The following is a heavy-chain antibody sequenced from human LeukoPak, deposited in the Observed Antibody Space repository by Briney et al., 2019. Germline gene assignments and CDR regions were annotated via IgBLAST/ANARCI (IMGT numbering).Heavy chain of an antibody. V-gene: IGHV3-49*03. J-gene: IGHJ4*02. CDR1: GFTFGDYA. CDR3: TRDRRRYYYDSSGYKYFDY. CDR2: IRSKAYGGTT. Sequence: GSLRLSCTASGFTFGDYAMSWFRQAPGKGLEWVGFIRSKAYGGTTEYAASVKGRFTISRDDSKSIAYLQMNSLKTEDTAVYYCTRDRRRYYYDSSGYKYFDYWGQGTLVTVSS. D-gene: IGHD3-22*01.